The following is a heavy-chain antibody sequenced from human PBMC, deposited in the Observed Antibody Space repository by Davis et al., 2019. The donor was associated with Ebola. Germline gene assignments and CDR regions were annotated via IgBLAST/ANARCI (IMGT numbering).Heavy chain of an antibody. V-gene: IGHV4-59*08. Sequence: PSETLSLTCIVSGGSMRSYYWSWIRQPPGKGLEWIGYIYYTGSTNYNPSLKSRVTISIDTSKNQFSLKLNSVTAADTALYYCATQEVAGDYGDYVAFDIWGRGTMVTVSS. CDR1: GGSMRSYY. D-gene: IGHD4-17*01. CDR2: IYYTGST. CDR3: ATQEVAGDYGDYVAFDI. J-gene: IGHJ3*02.